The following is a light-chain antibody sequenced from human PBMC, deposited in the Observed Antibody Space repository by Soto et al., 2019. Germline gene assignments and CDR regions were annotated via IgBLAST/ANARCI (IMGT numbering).Light chain of an antibody. CDR3: QQYKSWPPIT. V-gene: IGKV3-15*01. CDR1: QSLRSN. Sequence: EIVLTPSPGTLSLSPGERATLSCRASQSLRSNLAWYQQKPGQAPRLLIYGASTRATGTPARFSGSGSGTEFTLTISSLQSEDFAVYYCQQYKSWPPITFGQGTRLEIK. J-gene: IGKJ5*01. CDR2: GAS.